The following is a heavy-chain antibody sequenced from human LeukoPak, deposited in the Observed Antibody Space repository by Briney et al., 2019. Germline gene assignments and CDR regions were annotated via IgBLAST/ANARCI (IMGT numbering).Heavy chain of an antibody. D-gene: IGHD1-26*01. Sequence: GGSLRLACAASGFTFSSYSMNWVRQAPGKGLEWVSSISSSSSYIYYADSVKGRFTISRDNAKNSLYLQMNSLRAEDTAVYYCARDRSRELLRDDAFDIWGQGTMVTVSS. CDR1: GFTFSSYS. V-gene: IGHV3-21*01. J-gene: IGHJ3*02. CDR3: ARDRSRELLRDDAFDI. CDR2: ISSSSSYI.